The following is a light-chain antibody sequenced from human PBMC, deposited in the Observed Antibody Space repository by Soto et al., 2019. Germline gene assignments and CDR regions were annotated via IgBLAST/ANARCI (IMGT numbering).Light chain of an antibody. J-gene: IGKJ1*01. CDR1: QSIRSN. CDR2: AAS. Sequence: EIVMTPSPDTLSVSPGDGAPLSCRVSQSIRSNLAWYQQRPGQAPRLLIYAASNRATGIPDRFSGSGSGTDFTLTISRLEPEEFAVYDGQQSGSSPPTFGQGTKGDTK. V-gene: IGKV3-20*01. CDR3: QQSGSSPPT.